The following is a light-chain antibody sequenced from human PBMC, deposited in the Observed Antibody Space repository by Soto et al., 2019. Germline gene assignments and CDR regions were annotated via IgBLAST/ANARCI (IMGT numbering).Light chain of an antibody. CDR3: FSFTTDWTHV. J-gene: IGLJ1*01. CDR2: EVS. V-gene: IGLV2-14*01. CDR1: SSDIGAYDY. Sequence: QSVLTQPASVSGSPGQSITISCTGSSSDIGAYDYVSWFQQYPGKAPKLIMSEVSNRPSGVSNRFSGSKSGTAASLTISGLQTEDEADYFCFSFTTDWTHVFGTGTKVTVL.